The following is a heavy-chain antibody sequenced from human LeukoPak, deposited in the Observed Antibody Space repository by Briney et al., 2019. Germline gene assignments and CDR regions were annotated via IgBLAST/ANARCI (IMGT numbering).Heavy chain of an antibody. D-gene: IGHD3-22*01. CDR3: ARPYDTRGYFPDY. Sequence: GGSLRLSCAVSGFTFSNYAVNWVRQAPGKGLEWVSSISRGSDHIFYADSMKGRFTIPRDNAKNSLYLQMNSLGAEDTAVYYCARPYDTRGYFPDYWGQGTLVTVSS. CDR1: GFTFSNYA. J-gene: IGHJ4*02. CDR2: ISRGSDHI. V-gene: IGHV3-21*01.